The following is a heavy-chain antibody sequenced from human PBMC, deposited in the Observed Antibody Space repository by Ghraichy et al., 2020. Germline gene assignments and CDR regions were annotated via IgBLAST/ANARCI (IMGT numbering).Heavy chain of an antibody. CDR2: ITSSSRTI. CDR1: GFNFDGYP. Sequence: GGSLRLSCVGSGFNFDGYPMNWVRQSPGKGLEWVSYITSSSRTIFYADSVKGRFTISRDNAQTSLYLQMKGLRDEDTAVYYCARGSKVVRFYYYDGMDVWGQGTTVTVSS. J-gene: IGHJ6*02. D-gene: IGHD4-23*01. V-gene: IGHV3-48*02. CDR3: ARGSKVVRFYYYDGMDV.